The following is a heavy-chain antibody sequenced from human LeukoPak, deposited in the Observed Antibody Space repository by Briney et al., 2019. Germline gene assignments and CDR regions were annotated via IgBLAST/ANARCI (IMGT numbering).Heavy chain of an antibody. CDR3: ARDLSSSWYSLGY. CDR1: GLTVDDYG. CDR2: SNWSGEST. J-gene: IGHJ4*02. D-gene: IGHD6-13*01. Sequence: PGGSLALSCAASGLTVDDYGMSWVRQAPGKGLEWVSGSNWSGESTGYADSVKGRFTISRDNAENALYLQMNSLRAEDTALYYCARDLSSSWYSLGYWGRGTLVTVSS. V-gene: IGHV3-20*04.